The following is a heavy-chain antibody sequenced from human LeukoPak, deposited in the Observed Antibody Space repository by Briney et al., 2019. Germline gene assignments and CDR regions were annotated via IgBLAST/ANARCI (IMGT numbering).Heavy chain of an antibody. CDR1: GFTFSSYW. D-gene: IGHD6-13*01. CDR2: IKQDGSEK. CDR3: ARGGPYSSSFHYFDY. Sequence: GGSLRLSCAASGFTFSSYWMSWVRQAPGKGLEWVANIKQDGSEKYYVDSVKGRFTISRDNAKNSLYLQMNSLRAEDTAVYYCARGGPYSSSFHYFDYWGQGTLVTVSS. J-gene: IGHJ4*02. V-gene: IGHV3-7*01.